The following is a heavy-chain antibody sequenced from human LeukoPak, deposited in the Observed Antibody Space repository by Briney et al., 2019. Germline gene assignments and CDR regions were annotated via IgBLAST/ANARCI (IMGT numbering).Heavy chain of an antibody. D-gene: IGHD6-19*01. CDR3: ATVGAVAGFDY. J-gene: IGHJ4*02. CDR1: GYTFTDYY. V-gene: IGHV1-69-2*01. CDR2: VDPEDGET. Sequence: GATVKISFKASGYTFTDYYMHWVQQAPGKGLEWMGRVDPEDGETIYAEKFQGRVTITADTSTDTAYMELSSLRSEDTAVYYCATVGAVAGFDYWGQGTLVRVSS.